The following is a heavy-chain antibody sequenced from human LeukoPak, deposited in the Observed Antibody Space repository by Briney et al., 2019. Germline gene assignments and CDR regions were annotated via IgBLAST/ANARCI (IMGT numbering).Heavy chain of an antibody. Sequence: PSETLSLTCTVSGGSISSYYWSWLRQPPGKGLEWIGYIYYSGSTNYNPSLKSRVTISVDTSKNQFSLKLSSVTAADTAVYYCARGVLVDTAMVMYWYFDLWGRGTLVTVSS. CDR3: ARGVLVDTAMVMYWYFDL. CDR1: GGSISSYY. V-gene: IGHV4-59*01. D-gene: IGHD5-18*01. CDR2: IYYSGST. J-gene: IGHJ2*01.